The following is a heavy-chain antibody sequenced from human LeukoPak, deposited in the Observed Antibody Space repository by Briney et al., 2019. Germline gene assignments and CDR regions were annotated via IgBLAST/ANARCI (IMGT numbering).Heavy chain of an antibody. Sequence: ASVKVSCKASGYTFTSYDINWVRQATGQGLEWMGWMNPNSGNTGYAQKFQGRVTMTRNTSISTAYMELSSLRSEDTAVYYCPRGHRIRYFDWLPTNDYYYMDVWGKGTTVTISS. D-gene: IGHD3-9*01. J-gene: IGHJ6*03. CDR2: MNPNSGNT. V-gene: IGHV1-8*01. CDR3: PRGHRIRYFDWLPTNDYYYMDV. CDR1: GYTFTSYD.